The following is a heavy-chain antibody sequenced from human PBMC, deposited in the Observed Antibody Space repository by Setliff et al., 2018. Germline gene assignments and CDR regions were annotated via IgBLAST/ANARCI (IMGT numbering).Heavy chain of an antibody. J-gene: IGHJ4*02. CDR1: GGSFSSFY. D-gene: IGHD7-27*01. V-gene: IGHV4-34*01. CDR3: AKFGPLDLTGDWAFDN. CDR2: INHSGTT. Sequence: SETLSLTCAVYGGSFSSFYWSWIRQPPGKGLEWIGEINHSGTTNYNPSLKSRVTISVDTSKKQFSLKLSSVTAADTAVCYCAKFGPLDLTGDWAFDNWGQGTLVTVSS.